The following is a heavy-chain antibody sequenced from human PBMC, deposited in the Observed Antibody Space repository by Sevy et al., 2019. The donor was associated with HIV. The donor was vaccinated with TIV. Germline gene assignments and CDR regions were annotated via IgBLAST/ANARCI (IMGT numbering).Heavy chain of an antibody. Sequence: SGPTLVKPTQTLTLTCTFSGFSFSTSGVGVGWIRLPPGKALEWLALIFWDDDTPYSPSLQSRLTITKDTSKDQVVITMANMDPVDTGTYYCAHRRSKGITITEFDYWGQGTPVTVSS. D-gene: IGHD3-9*01. CDR2: IFWDDDT. CDR3: AHRRSKGITITEFDY. J-gene: IGHJ4*02. CDR1: GFSFSTSGVG. V-gene: IGHV2-5*02.